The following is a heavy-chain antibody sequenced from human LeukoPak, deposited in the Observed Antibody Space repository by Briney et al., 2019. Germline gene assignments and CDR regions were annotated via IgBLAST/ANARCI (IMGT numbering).Heavy chain of an antibody. D-gene: IGHD6-6*01. V-gene: IGHV5-51*01. CDR3: ARTISARPDAFDI. CDR2: IYPGDSDT. Sequence: GEPLKISCKGSGYSFTSYWIGWVRQMPGKGLEWMGIIYPGDSDTRYSPSFQGQVTISADKSISTAYLQWSSLKASDTAMYYCARTISARPDAFDIWGQGTMVTVSS. J-gene: IGHJ3*02. CDR1: GYSFTSYW.